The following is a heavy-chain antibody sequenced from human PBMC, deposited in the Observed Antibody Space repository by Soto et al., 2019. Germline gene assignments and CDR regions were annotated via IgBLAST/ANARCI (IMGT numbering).Heavy chain of an antibody. J-gene: IGHJ6*02. V-gene: IGHV3-30-3*01. CDR2: ISYDGSNK. Sequence: SLRLSCAASGFTFSSYAMHWVRQAPGKGLEWVAVISYDGSNKYYADSVKGRFTISRDNSKNTLYLQMNSLRPEDTAVYYCARSSSGDYYGMDVWGQGTTVTVSS. CDR1: GFTFSSYA. CDR3: ARSSSGDYYGMDV. D-gene: IGHD6-19*01.